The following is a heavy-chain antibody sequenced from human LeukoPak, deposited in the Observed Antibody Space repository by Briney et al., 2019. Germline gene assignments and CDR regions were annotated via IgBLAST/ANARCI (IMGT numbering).Heavy chain of an antibody. CDR3: ASHNTAMAH. V-gene: IGHV4-59*01. D-gene: IGHD5-18*01. CDR2: IYYSGST. CDR1: GGSISSYY. J-gene: IGHJ4*02. Sequence: SETLSLTCTVSGGSISSYYWSWIRQPPGKGLEWIGYIYYSGSTSYNPSLKSRVTISVDTSKNQFSLKLSSVTAADTAVYYCASHNTAMAHWGQGTLVTVSS.